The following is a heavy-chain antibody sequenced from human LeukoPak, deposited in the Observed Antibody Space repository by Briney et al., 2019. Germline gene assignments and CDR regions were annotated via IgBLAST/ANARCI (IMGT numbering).Heavy chain of an antibody. V-gene: IGHV3-23*01. J-gene: IGHJ3*02. Sequence: AGGSVRLSCAASGFTFSSYAMSWARQARGKGLECVSAISGSGGSTYYADSVKGRFTISRDNSKDTLYLQMNSLRAEDTAVYYCAKDRVYCSSTSCYLDAFDIWGQGTMVTVSS. D-gene: IGHD2-2*01. CDR1: GFTFSSYA. CDR2: ISGSGGST. CDR3: AKDRVYCSSTSCYLDAFDI.